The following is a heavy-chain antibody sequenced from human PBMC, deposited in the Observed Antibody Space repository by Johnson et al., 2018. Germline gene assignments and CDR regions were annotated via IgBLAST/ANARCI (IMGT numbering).Heavy chain of an antibody. Sequence: VQLVQSGAEVKKPGESLKISCKASGYTFTTYWVGWVRQMPGKGLEWMGTIYPGDSETRYSPSFQGQVTISADKSISTAYLQLDSLKASDTAIYYCARPITPHPFGMDVWGQGTSVIVSS. CDR3: ARPITPHPFGMDV. V-gene: IGHV5-51*03. CDR2: IYPGDSET. CDR1: GYTFTTYW. J-gene: IGHJ6*02. D-gene: IGHD1-14*01.